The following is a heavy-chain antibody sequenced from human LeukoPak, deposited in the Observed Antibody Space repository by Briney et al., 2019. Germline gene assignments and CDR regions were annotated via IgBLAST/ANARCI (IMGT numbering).Heavy chain of an antibody. V-gene: IGHV3-7*01. D-gene: IGHD6-13*01. CDR1: GFTFSSYW. Sequence: GGSLRLSCAASGFTFSSYWMSWVRQAPGKGLEWVANIKQDGSEKYYVESVRGRFTISRDNAKTSLYLQMNSLRVEDTAVYYCARVSSWYTYYYYYYMDVWGKGTTVTVSS. J-gene: IGHJ6*03. CDR3: ARVSSWYTYYYYYYMDV. CDR2: IKQDGSEK.